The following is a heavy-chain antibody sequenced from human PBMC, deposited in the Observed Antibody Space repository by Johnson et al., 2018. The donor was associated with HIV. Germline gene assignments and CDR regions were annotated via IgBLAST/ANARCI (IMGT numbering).Heavy chain of an antibody. V-gene: IGHV3-7*05. CDR1: GFTFNTYW. CDR3: AKDSLQLVEYSSSSSAFDI. J-gene: IGHJ3*02. CDR2: IKQDGTEK. D-gene: IGHD6-6*01. Sequence: VQLVESGGGLVQPGGSLRLSCAASGFTFNTYWMSWVRQAPGKGLEWVANIKQDGTEKYYVDSVKGRFTISRDNAKNSLYLQMNSLRAEDTALYYCAKDSLQLVEYSSSSSAFDIWGQGTMVTVSS.